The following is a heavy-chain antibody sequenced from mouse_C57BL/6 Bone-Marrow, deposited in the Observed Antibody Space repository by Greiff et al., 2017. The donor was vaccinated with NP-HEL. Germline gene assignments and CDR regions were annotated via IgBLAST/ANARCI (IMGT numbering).Heavy chain of an antibody. CDR3: TSKTGGSSPYFDY. CDR1: GYTFTDYE. D-gene: IGHD1-1*01. J-gene: IGHJ2*01. Sequence: QVQLQQSGAELVRPGASVTLSCKASGYTFTDYEMHWVKQTPVHGLEWIGAIDPETGGTAYNQKFKGKAILTAAKSSSTAYMELRSLTSEDSAVYYCTSKTGGSSPYFDYWGQGTTLTVSS. CDR2: IDPETGGT. V-gene: IGHV1-15*01.